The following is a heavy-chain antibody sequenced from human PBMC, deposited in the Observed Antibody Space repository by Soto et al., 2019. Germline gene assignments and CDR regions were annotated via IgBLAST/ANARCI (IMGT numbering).Heavy chain of an antibody. V-gene: IGHV4-59*01. J-gene: IGHJ5*02. CDR2: IYYSGST. CDR3: AREMTTHNWFDP. D-gene: IGHD4-17*01. Sequence: SETLSLTCTASGGSISSYYWSWIRQPPGKGLEWIGYIYYSGSTNYNPSLKSRVTISVDTSKNQFSLKLSSVTAADTAVYYCAREMTTHNWFDPWGQGTLVTVSS. CDR1: GGSISSYY.